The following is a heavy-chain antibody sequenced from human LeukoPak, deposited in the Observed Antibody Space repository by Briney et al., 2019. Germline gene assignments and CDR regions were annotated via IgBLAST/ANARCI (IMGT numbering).Heavy chain of an antibody. V-gene: IGHV1-8*01. J-gene: IGHJ4*02. Sequence: ASVKVSCKASGYTFTSYDFNWVRQATGQRPEWMGWMSPNSGDTGYAQKFQDRVTMTRNTSISTAYMELSSLRSDDTAVYYCARGDYYDSSGYSARLDYWGQGTLVTVSS. D-gene: IGHD3-22*01. CDR2: MSPNSGDT. CDR1: GYTFTSYD. CDR3: ARGDYYDSSGYSARLDY.